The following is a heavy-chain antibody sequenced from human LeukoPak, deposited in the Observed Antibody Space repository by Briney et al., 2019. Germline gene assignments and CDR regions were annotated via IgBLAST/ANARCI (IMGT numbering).Heavy chain of an antibody. V-gene: IGHV3-74*01. CDR2: IDDDGAGT. D-gene: IGHD5-12*01. Sequence: GGSLRLSCAASGFPFSGYWMHWVRQAPGKGLVWVSRIDDDGAGTTYADSVKGRFTISRDNAKNTLYLQMNSLRVEDTAVYYCARSASGYDAWGQGTLVSVSS. CDR3: ARSASGYDA. J-gene: IGHJ5*02. CDR1: GFPFSGYW.